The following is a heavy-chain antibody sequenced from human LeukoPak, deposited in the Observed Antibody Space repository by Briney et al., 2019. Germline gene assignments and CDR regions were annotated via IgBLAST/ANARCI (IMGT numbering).Heavy chain of an antibody. Sequence: PGGSLRLSCAASGFTFVGHWMSWVRQAPGKGLEWVANIKQDGTEKYYADSMKGRFTISRDNAKNLVFPQVNSLRAEDTALYYCARGSGWLDFWGQGTLVTVSS. J-gene: IGHJ4*02. CDR2: IKQDGTEK. CDR3: ARGSGWLDF. V-gene: IGHV3-7*01. D-gene: IGHD6-19*01. CDR1: GFTFVGHW.